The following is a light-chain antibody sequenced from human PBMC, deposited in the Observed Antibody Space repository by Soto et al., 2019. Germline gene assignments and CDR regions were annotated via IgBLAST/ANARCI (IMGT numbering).Light chain of an antibody. J-gene: IGKJ1*01. CDR1: QSVSTTH. V-gene: IGKV3-20*01. CDR3: QQDVASQT. CDR2: AAS. Sequence: EIVLTQSPGTLSLSPGERATLSCRASQSVSTTHLAWYQQKPGQAPRLLIYAASSRAIGIPDRFRGSGSGADFARTSSMLEPEEFPVYYCQQDVASQTFGQGNKVEIK.